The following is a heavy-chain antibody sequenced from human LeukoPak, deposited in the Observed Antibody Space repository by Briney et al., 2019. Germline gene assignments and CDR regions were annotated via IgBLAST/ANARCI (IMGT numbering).Heavy chain of an antibody. CDR3: ARASSKQLAGYLPDGFDI. CDR2: ISSSGTYV. J-gene: IGHJ3*02. D-gene: IGHD3-9*01. Sequence: GGSLRLSCAASGFTFSSYSMNWVRQAPGKGLEWVSSISSSGTYVYYADSVKGRFTISRDNAKNSLSLQMNSLRADDAAVYYCARASSKQLAGYLPDGFDIWGQGTMVSVSS. CDR1: GFTFSSYS. V-gene: IGHV3-21*01.